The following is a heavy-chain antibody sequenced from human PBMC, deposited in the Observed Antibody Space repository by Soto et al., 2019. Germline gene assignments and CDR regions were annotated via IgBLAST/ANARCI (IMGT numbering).Heavy chain of an antibody. D-gene: IGHD3-10*01. J-gene: IGHJ6*02. CDR2: MNPNSGNT. Sequence: ASVKVSCKASGYTFTSYDINWVRQATGQGLEWMGWMNPNSGNTGYAQKFQGRVTMTRNTSISTAYMELSSLRSEDTAVYYCARRGYGSGTSGIFYYYYGMDVWGQGTTVTSP. V-gene: IGHV1-8*01. CDR1: GYTFTSYD. CDR3: ARRGYGSGTSGIFYYYYGMDV.